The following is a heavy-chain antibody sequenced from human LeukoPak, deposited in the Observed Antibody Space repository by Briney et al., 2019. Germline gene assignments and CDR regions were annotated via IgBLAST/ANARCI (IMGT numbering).Heavy chain of an antibody. CDR1: GFTVSSNY. V-gene: IGHV3-53*01. CDR2: IYSGGSI. J-gene: IGHJ4*02. D-gene: IGHD6-13*01. CDR3: ARATGASSCFSH. Sequence: PGGSLRLSCAASGFTVSSNYMSWVRQAPGKGLEWVSVIYSGGSIYYADSVKGRFTISRDNSKNTVNLQMNSLRAEDTAVYYCARATGASSCFSHWGQGTLVTVSS.